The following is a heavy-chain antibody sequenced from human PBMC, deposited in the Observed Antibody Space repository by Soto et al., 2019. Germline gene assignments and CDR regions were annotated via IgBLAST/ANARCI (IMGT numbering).Heavy chain of an antibody. Sequence: GGSLRLSCAASGFTFSSYGMHWVRQAPGKGLEWVAVISYDGSNKYYADSVKGRFTISRDNSKNTLYLQMNSLRAEDTAVYYCAKAGDSSGYYWISLDYWGQGTLVTVYS. V-gene: IGHV3-30*18. CDR1: GFTFSSYG. CDR2: ISYDGSNK. J-gene: IGHJ4*02. CDR3: AKAGDSSGYYWISLDY. D-gene: IGHD3-22*01.